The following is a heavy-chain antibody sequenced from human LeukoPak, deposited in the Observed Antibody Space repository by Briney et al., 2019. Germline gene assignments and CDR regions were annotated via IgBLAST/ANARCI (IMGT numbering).Heavy chain of an antibody. Sequence: GGSLRLSCAASGFTFSTYAMSWVRQAPGKGLEWVSTISSGGGFTYYSDSVKGRFTISRDNAKNSLHLQMNSLRVEDTAVYYCAKNGGPHGMDVWGQGTTVTVSS. V-gene: IGHV3-23*01. J-gene: IGHJ6*02. D-gene: IGHD3-16*01. CDR3: AKNGGPHGMDV. CDR2: ISSGGGFT. CDR1: GFTFSTYA.